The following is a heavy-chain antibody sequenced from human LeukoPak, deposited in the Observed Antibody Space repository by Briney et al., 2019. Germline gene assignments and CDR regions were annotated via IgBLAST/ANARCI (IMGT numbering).Heavy chain of an antibody. CDR2: ISGSGGST. CDR1: GFTFSSYA. CDR3: TRLLIAGFDY. V-gene: IGHV3-23*01. D-gene: IGHD6-13*01. Sequence: PGGSLRLSCAASGFTFSSYAMSWVRQAPGKGLEWVSAISGSGGSTYYADSVKGRFTISRDNSKNTLYLQMNSLKTEDTAVYYCTRLLIAGFDYWGQGTLVTVSS. J-gene: IGHJ4*02.